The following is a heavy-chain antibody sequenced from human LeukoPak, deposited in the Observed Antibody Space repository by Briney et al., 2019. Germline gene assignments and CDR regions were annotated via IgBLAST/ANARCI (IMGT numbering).Heavy chain of an antibody. V-gene: IGHV3-48*03. CDR1: GFTFSSYE. CDR3: ARQVVASYYYYYMDV. CDR2: ISSSGSTI. Sequence: GGSLRLSCAASGFTFSSYEMNWVRQAPGKGLEWVSYISSSGSTIYSADSVKGRFTISRDNAKNSLYLQMNSLRAEDTAVYYCARQVVASYYYYYMDVWGKGTTVTVSS. D-gene: IGHD2-15*01. J-gene: IGHJ6*03.